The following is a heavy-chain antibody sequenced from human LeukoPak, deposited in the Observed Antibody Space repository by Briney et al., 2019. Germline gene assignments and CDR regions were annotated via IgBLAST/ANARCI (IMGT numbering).Heavy chain of an antibody. CDR1: GFTFSSFG. V-gene: IGHV3-33*01. J-gene: IGHJ5*02. CDR2: IWYDASNK. Sequence: GGSLRLSCAASGFTFSSFGMHWVRQAPGKGLEWVAVIWYDASNKYYADSVKGRFTISRDNSKNTLFLQMNSLRDDDTAVYYCVRGVGVSRYNYFDPWGQGTLVIVSS. D-gene: IGHD6-13*01. CDR3: VRGVGVSRYNYFDP.